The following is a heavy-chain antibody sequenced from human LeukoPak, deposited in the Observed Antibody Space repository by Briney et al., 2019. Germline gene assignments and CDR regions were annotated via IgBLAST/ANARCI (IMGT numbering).Heavy chain of an antibody. CDR1: GFTFSSYG. V-gene: IGHV3-33*01. CDR3: ARDSYPDCGMDV. J-gene: IGHJ6*02. Sequence: AGGSLRLSCAASGFTFSSYGMHWVRQAPGKGLEWVAVIWYDGSNKYYADSVKGRFTISRDNSKNTLYLQMNSLRAEDTAVYYCARDSYPDCGMDVWGQGTTVTVSS. CDR2: IWYDGSNK.